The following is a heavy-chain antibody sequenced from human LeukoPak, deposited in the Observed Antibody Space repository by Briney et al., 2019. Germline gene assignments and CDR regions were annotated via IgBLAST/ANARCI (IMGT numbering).Heavy chain of an antibody. Sequence: SETLSLTCSASGGSITVYYWNWIRQSPGKGLEWIGSISYSGSTNYNPSLKSRFTISIDTSKNRFSLKVSSVIAADPAMYYWAGGGSRSYTSATLDYWGQGTLVTVSS. CDR3: AGGGSRSYTSATLDY. CDR1: GGSITVYY. V-gene: IGHV4-59*12. J-gene: IGHJ4*02. D-gene: IGHD6-25*01. CDR2: ISYSGST.